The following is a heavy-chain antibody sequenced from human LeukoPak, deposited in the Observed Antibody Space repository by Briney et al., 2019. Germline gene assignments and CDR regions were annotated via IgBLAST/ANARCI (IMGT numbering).Heavy chain of an antibody. V-gene: IGHV3-21*01. CDR2: ISSSSSYI. CDR1: GFTFSSYS. CDR3: ARVARGVRSSSSYSDY. J-gene: IGHJ4*02. D-gene: IGHD6-6*01. Sequence: GGSLRLSCAASGFTFSSYSINWVRQAPGKGLEGVSSISSSSSYIYYADSVKGRFTISRDNGKKSLYLQMNSLRVEDTAVYYCARVARGVRSSSSYSDYWGQGTLVTVSS.